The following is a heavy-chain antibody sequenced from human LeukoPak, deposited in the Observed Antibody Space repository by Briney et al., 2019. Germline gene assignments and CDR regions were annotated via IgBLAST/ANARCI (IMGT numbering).Heavy chain of an antibody. V-gene: IGHV3-23*01. CDR1: GFIFSNYA. J-gene: IGHJ3*02. CDR3: VRRQQAVGAFGAFLI. D-gene: IGHD3-10*01. Sequence: GGSLRLSCTASGFIFSNYAMSWVRQAPGKGLEWVSTISGSGDSTYYADSVEGRFTISRDNSENVLYLQMNSLRAEDTAAYHCVRRQQAVGAFGAFLIWGLGTMVTVSS. CDR2: ISGSGDST.